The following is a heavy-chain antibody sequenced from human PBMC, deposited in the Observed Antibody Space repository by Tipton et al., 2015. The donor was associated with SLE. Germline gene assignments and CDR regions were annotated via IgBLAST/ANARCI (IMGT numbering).Heavy chain of an antibody. CDR1: GGSFSGYY. Sequence: LSLTCAVYGGSFSGYYWSWIRQPPGKGLECIGEINHSGSTNYNPSLKSRVTISVDTSKNQFSLNLSSVTAADTAVYYCARALLTYYDFWTGNKGYFDYWGQGTLVTVSS. CDR2: INHSGST. D-gene: IGHD3-3*01. V-gene: IGHV4-34*01. J-gene: IGHJ4*02. CDR3: ARALLTYYDFWTGNKGYFDY.